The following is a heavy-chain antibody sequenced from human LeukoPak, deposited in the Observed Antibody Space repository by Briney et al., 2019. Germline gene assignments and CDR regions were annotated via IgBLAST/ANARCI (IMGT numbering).Heavy chain of an antibody. Sequence: ASVKVSCKASGYTFTSHYMHWVRQAPGQGLECMGLINPSGGSTSYAQKFQGRVTMTRDTSTSTVYMELSSLRSEDTAVYYCARDGLYNWNDLYFDYWGQGTLVTVSS. CDR2: INPSGGST. V-gene: IGHV1-46*01. D-gene: IGHD1-20*01. J-gene: IGHJ4*02. CDR1: GYTFTSHY. CDR3: ARDGLYNWNDLYFDY.